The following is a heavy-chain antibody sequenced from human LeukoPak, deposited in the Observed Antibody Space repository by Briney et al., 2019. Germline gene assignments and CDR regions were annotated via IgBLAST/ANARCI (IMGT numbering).Heavy chain of an antibody. D-gene: IGHD4-11*01. Sequence: SETLSLTCTVSGGSIGSSTYYWGWVRQPPGKGLEWIGSIYYSGSNYYNPSLKSRVTISVNTSKNQFSLNLTSVTAADTAMYYCARSTTIKGWFDPWGQGTLVTVSS. J-gene: IGHJ5*02. CDR1: GGSIGSSTYY. CDR2: IYYSGSN. V-gene: IGHV4-39*01. CDR3: ARSTTIKGWFDP.